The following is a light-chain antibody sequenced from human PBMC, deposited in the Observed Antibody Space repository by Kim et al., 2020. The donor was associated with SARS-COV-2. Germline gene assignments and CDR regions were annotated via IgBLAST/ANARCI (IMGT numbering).Light chain of an antibody. CDR2: DAS. J-gene: IGKJ5*01. CDR1: QSVSSY. V-gene: IGKV3-11*01. CDR3: QQRSDWPT. Sequence: SVSPGERATRSCRASQSVSSYLAWYQHKPGQAPRLLIYDASNGATGIPARFSGSGSGTDFTLTISSLEPEDFAVYYCQQRSDWPTFGQGTRLEIK.